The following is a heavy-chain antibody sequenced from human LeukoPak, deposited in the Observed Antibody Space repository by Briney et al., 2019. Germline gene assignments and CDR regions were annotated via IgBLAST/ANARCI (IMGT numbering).Heavy chain of an antibody. CDR2: IYYSGST. CDR1: GGSISSSSYY. D-gene: IGHD2-15*01. Sequence: SETLSLTCTVSGGSISSSSYYWGWIRQPPGKGLEWIGSIYYSGSTYYNPSLKSRVTISVDTSKNQFSLKLSSVTAADTAVYYCARGYCSGGSCHSGRWYFDLWGRGTLVTVSS. J-gene: IGHJ2*01. CDR3: ARGYCSGGSCHSGRWYFDL. V-gene: IGHV4-39*01.